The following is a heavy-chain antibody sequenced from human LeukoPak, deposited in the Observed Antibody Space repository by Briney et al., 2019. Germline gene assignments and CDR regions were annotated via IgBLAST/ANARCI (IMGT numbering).Heavy chain of an antibody. V-gene: IGHV3-66*01. Sequence: GGSLRLSCAASGFTFSSYSMNWVRQAPGKGLEWVSVIYIGGATHYAESVRGRFTVSRDDSKNTLYLRMSSLRVEDTAVYYCATRDLQSSSDILKWGQGTLVTVSS. CDR1: GFTFSSYS. J-gene: IGHJ4*02. CDR3: ATRDLQSSSDILK. D-gene: IGHD3-9*01. CDR2: IYIGGAT.